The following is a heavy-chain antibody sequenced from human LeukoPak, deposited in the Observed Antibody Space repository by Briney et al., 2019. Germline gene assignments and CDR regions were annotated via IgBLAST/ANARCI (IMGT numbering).Heavy chain of an antibody. CDR2: IYYSGST. D-gene: IGHD2-15*01. CDR1: GGSISSSSYY. V-gene: IGHV4-39*01. Sequence: SETLSLTCTVSGGSISSSSYYWGWIRQPPGKGLGWIGSIYYSGSTYYNPSLKSRVTISVDTSKNQFSLKLSSVTAADTAVYYCARIYCSGGSCYRSFDYWGQGTLVTVSS. CDR3: ARIYCSGGSCYRSFDY. J-gene: IGHJ4*02.